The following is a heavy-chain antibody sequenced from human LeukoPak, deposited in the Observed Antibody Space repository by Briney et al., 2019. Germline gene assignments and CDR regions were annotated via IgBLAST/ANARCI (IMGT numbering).Heavy chain of an antibody. CDR2: ISAYNGNT. CDR1: GYTFTSYD. D-gene: IGHD3-22*01. CDR3: ARDFDDSSQGYYFDY. J-gene: IGHJ4*02. Sequence: GASVKVSCKASGYTFTSYDISWVRQAPGQGLEWMGWISAYNGNTNYAQKLQGRVTMTTDTSTSTAYMELRSLRSDDTAVYYCARDFDDSSQGYYFDYWGQGTLVTVSS. V-gene: IGHV1-18*01.